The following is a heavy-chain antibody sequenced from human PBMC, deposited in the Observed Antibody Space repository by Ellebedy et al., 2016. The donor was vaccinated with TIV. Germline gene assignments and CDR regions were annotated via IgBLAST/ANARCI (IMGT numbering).Heavy chain of an antibody. D-gene: IGHD7-27*01. CDR3: VRDWGYFDY. Sequence: ASVKVSCKASGYTFTAYHIHWVRQAPGQGLEWMGWIYPYNGDTNYAQKFQGRVTITRDTSASTAYMELSSLRSEDTAVYYCVRDWGYFDYWGQGTLVTVSS. CDR2: IYPYNGDT. CDR1: GYTFTAYH. V-gene: IGHV1-2*02. J-gene: IGHJ4*02.